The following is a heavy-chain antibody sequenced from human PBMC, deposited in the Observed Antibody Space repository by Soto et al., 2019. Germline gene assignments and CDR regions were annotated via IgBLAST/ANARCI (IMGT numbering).Heavy chain of an antibody. CDR3: ARERRRYYDSSGYLF. J-gene: IGHJ4*02. D-gene: IGHD3-22*01. CDR1: GFTFSSYG. CDR2: IWYDGSNK. Sequence: QVQLVESGGGVVQPGRSLRLSCAASGFTFSSYGMHWVRQAPGKGLEWVAVIWYDGSNKYYADSVKGRFTISRDNSKNTLDLQMNSLRAEDTAVYYCARERRRYYDSSGYLFWGQGTLVTVSS. V-gene: IGHV3-33*01.